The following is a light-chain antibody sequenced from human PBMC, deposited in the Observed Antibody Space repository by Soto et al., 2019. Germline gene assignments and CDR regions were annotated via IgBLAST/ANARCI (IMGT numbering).Light chain of an antibody. J-gene: IGKJ3*01. CDR1: QSVNNF. V-gene: IGKV3-20*01. CDR3: QQYGSSPGLFT. CDR2: GSS. Sequence: ETLLTQSPATLSLSPGERATLSCRASQSVNNFLAWYQQKPGQAPRLLIYGSSSRATGIPDRFSGSGSGTDFTLAISRLEPEDFAVYFCQQYGSSPGLFTFGPGSKVDFK.